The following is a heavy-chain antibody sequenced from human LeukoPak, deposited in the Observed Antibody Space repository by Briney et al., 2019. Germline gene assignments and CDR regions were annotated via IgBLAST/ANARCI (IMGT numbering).Heavy chain of an antibody. J-gene: IGHJ4*02. V-gene: IGHV3-7*03. CDR1: GLTFSRFW. CDR2: INEDGSER. CDR3: ASGGHVDY. Sequence: HSGGSLRLSCAASGLTFSRFWMTWVRQAPGKGLEWIANINEDGSERHYVDSVRGRFTISRDNAKNSLYLQMNSLRGEDTAVYYCASGGHVDYCGQGTLIIVSS.